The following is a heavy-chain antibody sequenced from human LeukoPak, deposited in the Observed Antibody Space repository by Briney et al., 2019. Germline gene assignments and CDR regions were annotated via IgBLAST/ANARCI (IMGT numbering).Heavy chain of an antibody. J-gene: IGHJ4*02. CDR1: GYIFTSFY. V-gene: IGHV1-46*01. D-gene: IGHD3-16*01. CDR2: INPSGGNT. CDR3: ARDLYGDYFDY. Sequence: ASVKVSCKASGYIFTSFYMHWVRQAPGQGLEWMGIINPSGGNTGYAQKFQGRVTMTRDTSTSTVYMELSSLTSEDTAAYYCARDLYGDYFDYWGQGTLVTVSS.